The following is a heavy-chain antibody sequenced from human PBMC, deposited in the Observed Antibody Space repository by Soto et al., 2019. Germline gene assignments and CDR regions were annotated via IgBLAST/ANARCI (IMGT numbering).Heavy chain of an antibody. Sequence: ASVKVSCKASGYTFISRYIHWVRQAPGQGLEWMGIINPSGGSTTYAQKFQGRVTMTRDTSTSTVYMELSSPRSEDTAVYYCARGGSGSTSSPEVFDIWGQGTLVTVSS. V-gene: IGHV1-46*01. CDR1: GYTFISRY. CDR2: INPSGGST. J-gene: IGHJ3*02. CDR3: ARGGSGSTSSPEVFDI. D-gene: IGHD2-2*01.